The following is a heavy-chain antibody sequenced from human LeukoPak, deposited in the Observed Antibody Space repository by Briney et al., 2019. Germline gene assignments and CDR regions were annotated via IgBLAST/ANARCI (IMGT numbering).Heavy chain of an antibody. CDR1: GFTFSSYA. J-gene: IGHJ6*02. CDR2: ISGSGGST. V-gene: IGHV3-23*01. CDR3: AKDRSDNSSWYCMDV. Sequence: GGSLRLSCAASGFTFSSYAMSWVRQAPGRGLEWVSGISGSGGSTFYADSVKGRFTISRDNSKNTLFLQMNSLRAEDTAVYYCAKDRSDNSSWYCMDVWGQGTTVTVSS. D-gene: IGHD6-19*01.